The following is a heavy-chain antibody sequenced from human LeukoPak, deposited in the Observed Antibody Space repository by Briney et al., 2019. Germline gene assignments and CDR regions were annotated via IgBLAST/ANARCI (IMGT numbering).Heavy chain of an antibody. CDR1: GFTFSNAW. J-gene: IGHJ4*02. Sequence: GGSLRLSCAASGFTFSNAWMSWVRQAPGKGLEWVSVIYSGGGTYYAASVKGRFTISRDSSKNTLYLQLNSLRAEDTAVYYCARGGYSSSWYYFDYWGQGTLVTVSS. D-gene: IGHD6-13*01. V-gene: IGHV3-66*01. CDR3: ARGGYSSSWYYFDY. CDR2: IYSGGGT.